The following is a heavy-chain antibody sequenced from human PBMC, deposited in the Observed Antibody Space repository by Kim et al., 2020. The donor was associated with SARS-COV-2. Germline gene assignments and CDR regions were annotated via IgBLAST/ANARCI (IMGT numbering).Heavy chain of an antibody. CDR2: ISSSSSYI. V-gene: IGHV3-21*01. J-gene: IGHJ3*02. CDR3: ARPLYSGSYNHAFDI. D-gene: IGHD1-26*01. CDR1: GFTFSSYS. Sequence: GGSLRLSCAASGFTFSSYSMNWVRQAPGKGLEWVSSISSSSSYIYYADSVKGRFTISRDNAKNSLYLQMNSLRAEDTAVYYCARPLYSGSYNHAFDIWGQGTMVTVSS.